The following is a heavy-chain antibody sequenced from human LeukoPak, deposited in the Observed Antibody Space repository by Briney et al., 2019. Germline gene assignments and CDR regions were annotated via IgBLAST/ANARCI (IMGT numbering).Heavy chain of an antibody. CDR2: ISAYNGNT. CDR3: ARERGWFGELLTPPPVDP. Sequence: GASVKVSCKASGYAFTSYGISWVRQAPGQGLEWMGWISAYNGNTNYAQKLQGRVTMTTDTSTSTAYMELRSLRSDDTAVYYCARERGWFGELLTPPPVDPWGQGTLVTVSS. CDR1: GYAFTSYG. J-gene: IGHJ5*02. V-gene: IGHV1-18*01. D-gene: IGHD3-10*01.